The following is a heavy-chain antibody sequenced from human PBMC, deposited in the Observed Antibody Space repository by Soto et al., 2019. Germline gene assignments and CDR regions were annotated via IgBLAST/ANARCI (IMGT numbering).Heavy chain of an antibody. V-gene: IGHV4-59*08. CDR2: IYYAGST. CDR3: ARLGGYYQALDS. Sequence: QVQLQESGPGLVKPSETLSLTCTVSGGSLSNYYWSWTRQPPGKGLEWIGYIYYAGSTTYNPSLKSVVTLSLDTSKNQVYLKLDSVTAADTAGYYCARLGGYYQALDSWGQGTLVTVSS. J-gene: IGHJ4*02. D-gene: IGHD3-22*01. CDR1: GGSLSNYY.